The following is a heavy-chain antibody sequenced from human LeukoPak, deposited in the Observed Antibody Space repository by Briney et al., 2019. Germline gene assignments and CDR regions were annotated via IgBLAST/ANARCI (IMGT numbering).Heavy chain of an antibody. CDR2: IYPGDSDT. CDR3: ARVTTVTTDFDY. Sequence: GESLKISCKGSGYSFTSYWIGWVRHLPGKGLEWMGIIYPGDSDTRHSPSFQGQVTISADKSISTAYLQWSSLKASDTAMYYCARVTTVTTDFDYWGQGTLVTVSS. CDR1: GYSFTSYW. D-gene: IGHD4-17*01. V-gene: IGHV5-51*01. J-gene: IGHJ4*02.